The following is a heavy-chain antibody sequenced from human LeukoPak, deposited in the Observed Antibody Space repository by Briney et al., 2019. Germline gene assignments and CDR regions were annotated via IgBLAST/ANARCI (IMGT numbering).Heavy chain of an antibody. J-gene: IGHJ4*02. CDR3: ARCGSYYGGVPHY. CDR2: ISSSGSTI. D-gene: IGHD1-26*01. V-gene: IGHV3-11*04. CDR1: GFTFSDYY. Sequence: SGGSLRLSCAASGFTFSDYYMSWIRQAPGKGLEWVLYISSSGSTIYYADSVKGRFTISRDNAKTSLYLQMNSLRAEDTAVYYCARCGSYYGGVPHYWGQGTLVTVSS.